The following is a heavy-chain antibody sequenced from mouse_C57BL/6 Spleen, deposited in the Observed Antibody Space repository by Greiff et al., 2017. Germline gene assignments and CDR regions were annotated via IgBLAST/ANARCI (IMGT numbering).Heavy chain of an antibody. CDR2: IHPNSGST. V-gene: IGHV1-64*01. CDR3: ARCYYYGRDRAMDY. Sequence: QVQLQQSGAELVKPGASVKLSCKASGYTFTSYWMHWVKQRPGQGLEWIGMIHPNSGSTNYNEKFKSKATLTVDKSSSTAYMQLSSLTSEDSAVYYCARCYYYGRDRAMDYWGQGTSVTVSS. D-gene: IGHD1-1*01. J-gene: IGHJ4*01. CDR1: GYTFTSYW.